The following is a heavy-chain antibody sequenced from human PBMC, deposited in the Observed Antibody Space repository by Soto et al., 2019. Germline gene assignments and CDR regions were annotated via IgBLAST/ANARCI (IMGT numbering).Heavy chain of an antibody. D-gene: IGHD3-22*01. V-gene: IGHV3-15*07. Sequence: GGSLRLSCAASGFTFTNAWINWVRQAPGKGLEWVGRIKSKTDGGTTDYAEPVKSRFAISRDDSNKMVYLQMNSLKIEDTAVYYCTTDSYSTIIIVRFDYWGHGT. CDR3: TTDSYSTIIIVRFDY. CDR1: GFTFTNAW. CDR2: IKSKTDGGTT. J-gene: IGHJ4*01.